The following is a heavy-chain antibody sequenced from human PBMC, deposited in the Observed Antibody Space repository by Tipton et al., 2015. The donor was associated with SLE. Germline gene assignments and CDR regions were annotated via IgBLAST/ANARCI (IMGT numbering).Heavy chain of an antibody. CDR2: INPSGGST. CDR3: ARVPGDHGAFDI. J-gene: IGHJ3*02. Sequence: QLVQSGAEVKKPGASVKVSCKASGYTFTSYYMHWVRQAPGQGLEWMGIINPSGGSTSYAQKFQGRVTMTRDTSTSTVYMELSSLRSDDTAVYYCARVPGDHGAFDIWGQGTMVTVSS. D-gene: IGHD3-16*01. V-gene: IGHV1-46*01. CDR1: GYTFTSYY.